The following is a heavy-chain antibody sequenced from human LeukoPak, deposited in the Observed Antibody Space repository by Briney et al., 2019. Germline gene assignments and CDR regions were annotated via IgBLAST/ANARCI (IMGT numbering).Heavy chain of an antibody. V-gene: IGHV3-15*01. CDR1: GFTFSNAW. CDR2: IKGKTDGEAT. D-gene: IGHD6-13*01. Sequence: GGSLRLSCAASGFTFSNAWMSWVRQAPGKGLEWVGRIKGKTDGEATDYGAPVKGRFTISRADSTNTLYLQMSSLKTEDTAIYYCATEGLSIAAAVFDYWGQGTLVTVSS. CDR3: ATEGLSIAAAVFDY. J-gene: IGHJ4*02.